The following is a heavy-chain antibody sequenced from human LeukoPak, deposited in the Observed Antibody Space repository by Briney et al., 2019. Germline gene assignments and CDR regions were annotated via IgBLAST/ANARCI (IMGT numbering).Heavy chain of an antibody. V-gene: IGHV1-18*01. J-gene: IGHJ6*02. CDR2: ISAYNGNT. Sequence: ASVKVSCKASGYTFTSYGISWVRQAPGQGLEWMGWISAYNGNTNYAQKLQGRVTMTTDTSTSTAYMELRSLRSEDTAVYYCAQSMPEYSSSLVPHYYGMDVWGQGTTVTVSS. CDR1: GYTFTSYG. CDR3: AQSMPEYSSSLVPHYYGMDV. D-gene: IGHD6-6*01.